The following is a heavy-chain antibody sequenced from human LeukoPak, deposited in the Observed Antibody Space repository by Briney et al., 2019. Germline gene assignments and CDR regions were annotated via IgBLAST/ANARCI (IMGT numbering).Heavy chain of an antibody. D-gene: IGHD3-22*01. Sequence: GGSLRLSRAASGFTFSSYAMSWVRQAPGKGLEWVSAISGSGGSTYYADSVKGRFTISSDNSENTLYLQMNSLRAEDTAVYYCAKDRISMIVVVTKDAFDIWGQGTMVTVSS. CDR2: ISGSGGST. CDR1: GFTFSSYA. J-gene: IGHJ3*02. V-gene: IGHV3-23*01. CDR3: AKDRISMIVVVTKDAFDI.